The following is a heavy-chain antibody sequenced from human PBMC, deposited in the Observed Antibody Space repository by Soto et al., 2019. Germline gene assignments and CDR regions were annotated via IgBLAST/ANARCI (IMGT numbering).Heavy chain of an antibody. Sequence: ASVKVSCKASGYTFTSYYMHWVRQAPGQGLEWMGIINPSGGSTSYAQKLQGRVTMTRDTSTSTVYMELSSLRSEDTAVYYCARDLIIAPLNYGMDVWGQGTTVTVSS. CDR3: ARDLIIAPLNYGMDV. V-gene: IGHV1-46*01. CDR2: INPSGGST. J-gene: IGHJ6*02. CDR1: GYTFTSYY. D-gene: IGHD6-13*01.